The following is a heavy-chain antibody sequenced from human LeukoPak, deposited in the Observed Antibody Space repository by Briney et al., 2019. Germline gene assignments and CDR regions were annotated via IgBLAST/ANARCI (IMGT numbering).Heavy chain of an antibody. Sequence: TSETLSLTCTVSGGSISSYYWGWIRQPPGKGLEWIGSMYYSGSTYYNPSLKRRVTISINTSKNQFSLKLSSVTAADTAVYYCARDLLTYYFDYWGQGTLVTVSS. CDR1: GGSISSYY. CDR3: ARDLLTYYFDY. D-gene: IGHD4/OR15-4a*01. CDR2: MYYSGST. V-gene: IGHV4-39*07. J-gene: IGHJ4*02.